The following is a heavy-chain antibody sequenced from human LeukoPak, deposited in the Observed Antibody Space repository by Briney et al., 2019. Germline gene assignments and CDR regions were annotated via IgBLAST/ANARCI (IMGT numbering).Heavy chain of an antibody. J-gene: IGHJ4*02. Sequence: SETLSLTCAVYGGSFSGYYWSWIRQPPGKGLEWIGEINHSGSTNYNPSLKSRVTISVDTSKNQFSLKLSSVTAADTAVYYCARERAYYDYVWGSYRYLPILDYWGQGTLVTVSS. CDR3: ARERAYYDYVWGSYRYLPILDY. CDR1: GGSFSGYY. D-gene: IGHD3-16*02. CDR2: INHSGST. V-gene: IGHV4-34*01.